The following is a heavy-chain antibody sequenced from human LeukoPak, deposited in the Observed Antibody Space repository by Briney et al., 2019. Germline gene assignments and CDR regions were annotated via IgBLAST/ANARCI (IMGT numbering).Heavy chain of an antibody. J-gene: IGHJ2*01. Sequence: GGSLRLSCAASGGTFSNYGMHWVRQAPGKGLEWVALIWYDGNNKYYADSVKGRFTVSRDNSKNTLYLQMNSLRAEDTAVYYCARDLAAGEHFYFDLWGRGALVTVSS. CDR2: IWYDGNNK. CDR1: GGTFSNYG. V-gene: IGHV3-33*01. CDR3: ARDLAAGEHFYFDL. D-gene: IGHD6-13*01.